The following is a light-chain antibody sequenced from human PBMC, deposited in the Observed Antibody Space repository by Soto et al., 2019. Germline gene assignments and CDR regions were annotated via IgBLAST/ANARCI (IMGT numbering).Light chain of an antibody. CDR3: SSYTSSSIYVV. CDR1: SSDVGGYNY. Sequence: QSALTQPASVSGSPGQSITISCTGTSSDVGGYNYVSWYQQHTGKAPKLMISDVSNRPSGVSNRFSGFKSGNTASLTISGLQAEDEADYSCSSYTSSSIYVVFGGGTKLTVL. CDR2: DVS. J-gene: IGLJ2*01. V-gene: IGLV2-14*01.